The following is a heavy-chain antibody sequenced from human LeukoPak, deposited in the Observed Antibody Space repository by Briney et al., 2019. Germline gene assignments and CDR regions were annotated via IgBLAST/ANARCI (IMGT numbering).Heavy chain of an antibody. Sequence: GASVKVSCKASGFTFNRYGISWVRQAPGQGLEWMGAIVPIYDVTNYAQSFRGRVTMTADESTSTAYMELRSLTSEDTAMYYCARIYYGSGSPDGYWGQGTLVTVSS. CDR2: IVPIYDVT. J-gene: IGHJ4*02. CDR1: GFTFNRYG. CDR3: ARIYYGSGSPDGY. V-gene: IGHV1-69*13. D-gene: IGHD3-10*01.